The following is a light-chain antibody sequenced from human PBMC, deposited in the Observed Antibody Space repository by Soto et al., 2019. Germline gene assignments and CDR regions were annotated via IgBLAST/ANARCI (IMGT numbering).Light chain of an antibody. V-gene: IGLV2-14*01. J-gene: IGLJ1*01. CDR1: SSDVGGYNY. Sequence: QAVVTQPASVSASPGQSITISCTGTSSDVGGYNYVSWYQQQPGKAPKLMIYDVRNRPSGVSNRFSASKSGNTASLTISGLQAEDEADYYCSSYTKSSTLYVFGTGTKLTVL. CDR3: SSYTKSSTLYV. CDR2: DVR.